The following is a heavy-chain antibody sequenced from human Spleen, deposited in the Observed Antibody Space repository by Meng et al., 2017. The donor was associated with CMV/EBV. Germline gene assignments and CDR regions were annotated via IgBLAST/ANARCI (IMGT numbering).Heavy chain of an antibody. CDR1: GFTFSSYA. J-gene: IGHJ6*02. CDR3: ARDIRLSYSSTSLGLDV. D-gene: IGHD2-2*01. V-gene: IGHV3-30*04. Sequence: GGSLRLSCAASGFTFSSYAMHWVRQAPGKGLEWVAVISYDGSNKYYADSVKGRFTISRDNSKNTLYLQMNSLRAEDTAVYYCARDIRLSYSSTSLGLDVWGQGTTVTVSS. CDR2: ISYDGSNK.